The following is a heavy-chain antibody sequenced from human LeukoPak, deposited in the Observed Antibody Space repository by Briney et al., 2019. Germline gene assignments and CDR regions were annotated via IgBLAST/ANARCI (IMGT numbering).Heavy chain of an antibody. D-gene: IGHD2-15*01. Sequence: PGGSLRLSCAASGFTFSSYAMNWVRQAPGKGLEWVANIKQDGSEKYYVDSVKGRFTISRDNAKNSLYLQMNSLRAEDTAVYYCARDTPFDPWGQGTLVTVSS. CDR1: GFTFSSYA. CDR2: IKQDGSEK. V-gene: IGHV3-7*01. J-gene: IGHJ5*02. CDR3: ARDTPFDP.